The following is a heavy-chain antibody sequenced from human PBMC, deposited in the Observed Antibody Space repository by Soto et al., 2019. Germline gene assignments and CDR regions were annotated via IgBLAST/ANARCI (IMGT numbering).Heavy chain of an antibody. CDR2: VSSDGRTT. Sequence: GGSLRLSCLAFGFTFRSYGIHWVRQAPGKGLEWVAVVSSDGRTTYYADSVKGRFTISRDNSKNTLYLQMDSLRPEDTAVYYCAKDKASGQGSWDYGGQATLVTVS. V-gene: IGHV3-30*18. CDR1: GFTFRSYG. CDR3: AKDKASGQGSWDY. J-gene: IGHJ4*02.